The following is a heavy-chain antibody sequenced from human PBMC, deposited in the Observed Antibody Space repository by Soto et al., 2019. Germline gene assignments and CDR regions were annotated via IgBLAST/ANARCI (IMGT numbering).Heavy chain of an antibody. CDR2: INTNTGNP. Sequence: GASVMVSCKASGYTFTSYAMNWVRQAPGQGLEWMGWINTNTGNPTYAQGFTGRFVFSLDTSVSTAYLQICSLKAEDTAVYYCARGVYYGDYEDYYYYYYGMDVWGQGTTVTVSS. CDR1: GYTFTSYA. J-gene: IGHJ6*02. CDR3: ARGVYYGDYEDYYYYYYGMDV. V-gene: IGHV7-4-1*01. D-gene: IGHD4-17*01.